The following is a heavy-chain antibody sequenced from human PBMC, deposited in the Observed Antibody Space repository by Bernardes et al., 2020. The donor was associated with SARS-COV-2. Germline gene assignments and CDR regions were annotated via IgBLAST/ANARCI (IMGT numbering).Heavy chain of an antibody. D-gene: IGHD3-22*01. Sequence: ASVKVSCKASGYTFTGYYMHWVRQAPGQGLEWMGWINPNSGGTNYAQKFQGWVTMTRDTSISTAYMELSRLRSDDTAVYYCARDRNHYYDSSGYYPDAFDIWGQGTMVTFSS. CDR3: ARDRNHYYDSSGYYPDAFDI. CDR2: INPNSGGT. CDR1: GYTFTGYY. V-gene: IGHV1-2*04. J-gene: IGHJ3*02.